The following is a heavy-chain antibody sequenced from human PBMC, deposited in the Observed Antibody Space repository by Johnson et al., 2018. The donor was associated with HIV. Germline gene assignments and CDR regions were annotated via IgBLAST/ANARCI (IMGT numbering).Heavy chain of an antibody. D-gene: IGHD6-19*01. CDR1: GFTFSSYA. CDR3: AKGRIAVPDAFDI. J-gene: IGHJ3*02. V-gene: IGHV3-64*01. CDR2: ISSNGGST. Sequence: VQLVESGGGVVQPGRSLRLSCAASGFTFSSYAMHWVRQAPGKGLEYFSAISSNGGSTYYANSVKGIFTISRDNSKNTLYLQMNSLSAEDTAVYYCAKGRIAVPDAFDIWGQGTMVTLSS.